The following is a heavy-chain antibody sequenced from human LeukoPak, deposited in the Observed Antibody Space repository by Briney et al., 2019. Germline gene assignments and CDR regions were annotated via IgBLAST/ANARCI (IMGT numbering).Heavy chain of an antibody. CDR2: ISYDGSNK. Sequence: PGGSLRLSCAASGFTFSSYGMHWVRQAPGKGLEWVAVISYDGSNKYYADSVKGRFTISRDNSKNTLYLQMNSLRAEDTAVYYCARAVAGTRFDYWGQGTLVTVSS. J-gene: IGHJ4*02. V-gene: IGHV3-30*03. CDR3: ARAVAGTRFDY. D-gene: IGHD6-19*01. CDR1: GFTFSSYG.